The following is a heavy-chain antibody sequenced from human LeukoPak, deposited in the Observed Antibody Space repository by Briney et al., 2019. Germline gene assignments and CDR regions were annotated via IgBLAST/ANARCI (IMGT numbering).Heavy chain of an antibody. CDR1: GFTFSDFY. D-gene: IGHD3-10*01. CDR3: ARGEYGSGSYHIDY. Sequence: GGSLRLSCAASGFTFSDFYMSWIRQTPEKGLEWISHISTTGNTKYYADSVKGRFTISRDNAKKSLYLQMNSLRAEDTAVYYCARGEYGSGSYHIDYWGQGTLVTVSS. J-gene: IGHJ4*02. V-gene: IGHV3-11*04. CDR2: ISTTGNTK.